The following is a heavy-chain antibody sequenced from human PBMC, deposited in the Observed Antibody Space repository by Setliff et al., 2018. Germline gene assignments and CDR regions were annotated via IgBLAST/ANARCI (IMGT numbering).Heavy chain of an antibody. Sequence: SETLSLTCAVSGYSISSGYYWGWIRQAPGKGLEWIASIYRSGSTYYNPSLKSRVTISVDTSKNQFPLKLSPVTAADTAVYYCARVKIAILPAAIDYWGQGTLVTVSS. CDR2: IYRSGST. J-gene: IGHJ4*02. D-gene: IGHD2-2*01. V-gene: IGHV4-38-2*01. CDR3: ARVKIAILPAAIDY. CDR1: GYSISSGYY.